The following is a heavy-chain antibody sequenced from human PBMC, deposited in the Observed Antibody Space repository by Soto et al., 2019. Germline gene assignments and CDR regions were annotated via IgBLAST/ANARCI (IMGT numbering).Heavy chain of an antibody. D-gene: IGHD2-15*01. Sequence: LRLSCAASGFTFSSYGMHWVRQAPGKGLEWAAVISYDGSNKYYADSVKGRFTISRDNSKNTLYLQMNSLRAEDTAVYYCAKEWGGTLYYYYYGMDVWGQGTTVTV. CDR1: GFTFSSYG. J-gene: IGHJ6*02. V-gene: IGHV3-30*18. CDR2: ISYDGSNK. CDR3: AKEWGGTLYYYYYGMDV.